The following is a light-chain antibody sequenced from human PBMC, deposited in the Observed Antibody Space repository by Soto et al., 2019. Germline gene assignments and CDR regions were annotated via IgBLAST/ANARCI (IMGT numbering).Light chain of an antibody. CDR3: QQRSSWPS. V-gene: IGKV3-11*01. CDR2: DAS. Sequence: EIMMTQSPATLSVSQGERATLSCRASQSVSTYLAWYQQKPGQAPRLLIYDASNRATGIPARFSGSGSGTDFTLTISSLEPEDFAVYHCQQRSSWPSFGQGTRLEIK. J-gene: IGKJ5*01. CDR1: QSVSTY.